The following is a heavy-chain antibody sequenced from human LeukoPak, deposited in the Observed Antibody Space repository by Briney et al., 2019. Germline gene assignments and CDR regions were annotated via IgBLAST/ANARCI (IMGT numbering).Heavy chain of an antibody. CDR2: INGGNGNT. CDR1: GYTFTSYA. V-gene: IGHV1-3*01. J-gene: IGHJ4*02. D-gene: IGHD6-19*01. CDR3: ARPQLYSSGWSFDY. Sequence: ASVKVSCEASGYTFTSYAMHWVRQAPGQRLEWMGWINGGNGNTKYSQKFQGRVTITWDTSARTAYMELSSLRSEDTAVYYCARPQLYSSGWSFDYWGRGTLVTVSS.